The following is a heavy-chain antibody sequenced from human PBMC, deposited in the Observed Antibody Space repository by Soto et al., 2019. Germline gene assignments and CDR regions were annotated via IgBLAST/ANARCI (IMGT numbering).Heavy chain of an antibody. V-gene: IGHV1-18*01. CDR2: ISAYNGDT. Sequence: QVQLLQSGAEVKKPGASVKVSCKASGYTFTNYGITWVRQAPGQGLEWMGWISAYNGDTHYTQRLQGRVTMTTDTSTYTDYMDLRGLRSDDTAVYYWALVRQLVGYFYYYMDAWGKGTTVTVSS. D-gene: IGHD6-6*01. CDR1: GYTFTNYG. CDR3: ALVRQLVGYFYYYMDA. J-gene: IGHJ6*03.